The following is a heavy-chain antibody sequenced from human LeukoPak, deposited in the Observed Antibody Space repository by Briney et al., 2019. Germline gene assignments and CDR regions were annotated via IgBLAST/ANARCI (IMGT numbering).Heavy chain of an antibody. CDR3: ARDGTAY. CDR2: ISSSSTYI. D-gene: IGHD5-18*01. J-gene: IGHJ4*02. V-gene: IGHV3-21*01. Sequence: EGSLRLSCAASGFTFSTDTMTWVRQAPGKGLEWVSSISSSSTYIYYAESLKGRFTISRDNAKNSLYLQMNSLRAEDTAVCYCARDGTAYWGQGTLVTVSS. CDR1: GFTFSTDT.